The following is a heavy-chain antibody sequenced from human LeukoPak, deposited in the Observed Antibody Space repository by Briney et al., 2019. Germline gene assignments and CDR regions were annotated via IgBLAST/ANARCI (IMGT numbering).Heavy chain of an antibody. Sequence: ASVKVSCKASGYTFTGYYIHWVRQAPGQGLEWMGWINPNSGGTNYAQRFEGRVTVTRDTSISTAYMELSRLRSDDTAVYYCARALSNLRLYYFDYWGQGALVTSPQ. CDR2: INPNSGGT. V-gene: IGHV1-2*02. D-gene: IGHD4-11*01. CDR3: ARALSNLRLYYFDY. CDR1: GYTFTGYY. J-gene: IGHJ4*02.